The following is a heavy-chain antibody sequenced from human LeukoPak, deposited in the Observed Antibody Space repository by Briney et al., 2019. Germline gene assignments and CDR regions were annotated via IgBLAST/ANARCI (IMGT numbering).Heavy chain of an antibody. V-gene: IGHV4-39*07. CDR3: ARVRRRVGFDY. Sequence: PSETLSLTCTVSGDSINSNNYYWGWIRQPPGKGLEWIGEINHSGSTNYNPSLKSRVTISVDTSKNQFSLKLSSVTAADTAVYYCARVRRRVGFDYWGQGTLVTVSS. CDR2: INHSGST. D-gene: IGHD1-26*01. J-gene: IGHJ4*02. CDR1: GDSINSNNYY.